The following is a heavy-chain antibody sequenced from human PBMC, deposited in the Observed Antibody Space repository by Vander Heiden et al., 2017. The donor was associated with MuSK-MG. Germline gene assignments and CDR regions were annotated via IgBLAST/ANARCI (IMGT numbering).Heavy chain of an antibody. CDR1: GGSTSSYY. Sequence: QVQLQESGPGLVMPSETLFLTCTVPGGSTSSYYCSWIPQPPGKGLEWIGYIYYSGSTNYNPSLKSRVTISVDTSKNQFSLKLSSVTAADTAVYYCASLRFLEWLLVDYWGQGTLVTVSS. D-gene: IGHD3-3*01. CDR3: ASLRFLEWLLVDY. CDR2: IYYSGST. V-gene: IGHV4-59*08. J-gene: IGHJ4*02.